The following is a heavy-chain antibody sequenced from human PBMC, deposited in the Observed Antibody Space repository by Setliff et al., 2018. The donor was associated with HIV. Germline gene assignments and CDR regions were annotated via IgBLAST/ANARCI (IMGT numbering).Heavy chain of an antibody. CDR1: GYDFTAYA. J-gene: IGHJ3*02. Sequence: ASVKVSCKASGYDFTAYAISWVRQAPGQGLEWMGWISGYNGITKYSQKLQGRVTMTTATSTSTAYMELRSLRSDDTAVYYCARIKARDDAFDIWGQGTMVTVSS. V-gene: IGHV1-18*01. CDR2: ISGYNGIT. CDR3: ARIKARDDAFDI.